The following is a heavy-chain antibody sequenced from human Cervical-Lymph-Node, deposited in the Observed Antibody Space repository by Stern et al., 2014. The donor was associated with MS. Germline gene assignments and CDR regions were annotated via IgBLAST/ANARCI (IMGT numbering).Heavy chain of an antibody. J-gene: IGHJ5*02. V-gene: IGHV1-69*09. D-gene: IGHD6-13*01. CDR1: GGTFSTDT. CDR3: ARMSSIAAGWFDP. CDR2: IIPTLGIP. Sequence: MQLVESGAEVKKPGSSVKVSCKASGGTFSTDTISWVRQAPGQGLEWMGRIIPTLGIPNYAQKFQGRVTINADTSTTTAYMELSGLTSEDTAVYYCARMSSIAAGWFDPWGKGTRVTVSS.